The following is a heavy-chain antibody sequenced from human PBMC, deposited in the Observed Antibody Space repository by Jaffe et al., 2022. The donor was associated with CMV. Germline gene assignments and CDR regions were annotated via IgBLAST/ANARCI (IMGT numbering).Heavy chain of an antibody. Sequence: QVQLQQWGAGLLKPSETLSLTCAVYGGSFSGYYWSWIRQPPGKGLEWIGEINHSGSTNYNPSLKSRVTISVDTSKNQFSLKLSSVTAADTAVYYCARKVGWWLLLSPLFDYWGQGTLVTVSS. CDR2: INHSGST. CDR1: GGSFSGYY. CDR3: ARKVGWWLLLSPLFDY. D-gene: IGHD3-22*01. V-gene: IGHV4-34*01. J-gene: IGHJ4*02.